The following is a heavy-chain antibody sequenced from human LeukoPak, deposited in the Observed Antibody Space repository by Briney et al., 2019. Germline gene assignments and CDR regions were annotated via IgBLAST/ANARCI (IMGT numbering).Heavy chain of an antibody. V-gene: IGHV1-2*02. CDR2: INPNSGGT. CDR1: GYTFTGYY. J-gene: IGHJ3*02. Sequence: GASVKVSCKASGYTFTGYYMHWVRQAPGQGLEWMGWINPNSGGTNYAQKFQGRVTMTRDASISTAYMELSRLRSDDTAVYYCARETAAGTYDAFDIWGQGTMVTVSS. CDR3: ARETAAGTYDAFDI. D-gene: IGHD6-13*01.